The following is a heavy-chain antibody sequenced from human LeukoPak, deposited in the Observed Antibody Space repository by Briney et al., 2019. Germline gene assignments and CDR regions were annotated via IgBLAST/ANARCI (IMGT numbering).Heavy chain of an antibody. CDR3: TRSTSDSSSSRFDY. CDR2: IRSKANGYAT. Sequence: GGSLKLSCAVSGFTSSGSAMHWVRQASGKGLEWVGRIRSKANGYATAYAASVKGKFTISRDDSKNTAYLQMNSLKAEDTAVYYCTRSTSDSSSSRFDYWGQGALVTVSS. V-gene: IGHV3-73*01. J-gene: IGHJ4*02. D-gene: IGHD3-22*01. CDR1: GFTSSGSA.